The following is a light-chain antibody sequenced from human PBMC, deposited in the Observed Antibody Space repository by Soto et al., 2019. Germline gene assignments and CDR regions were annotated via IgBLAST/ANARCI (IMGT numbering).Light chain of an antibody. CDR3: RQYGSSPSYT. J-gene: IGKJ2*01. CDR1: QSVSSSSY. V-gene: IGKV3-20*01. CDR2: GAS. Sequence: EIVLTQSPGTLSLSPGERATLSCRASQSVSSSSYLAWYQQKPGQAPRHLIYGASSRATGIPDRFSGSGSATDFTLTISRLEPEDFEVYYCRQYGSSPSYTFGQGTKLEIK.